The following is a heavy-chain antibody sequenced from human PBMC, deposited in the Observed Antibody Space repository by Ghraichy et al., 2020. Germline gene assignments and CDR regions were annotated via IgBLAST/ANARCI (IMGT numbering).Heavy chain of an antibody. CDR2: IYYSGST. Sequence: SETLSLTCTVSGGSISSGDYYWSWIRQPPGKGLEWIGYIYYSGSTYYNPSLKSRVTISVDTSKNQFSLKLSSVTAADTAVYYCARGSLYHAYYFDYWGQGTLVTVSS. V-gene: IGHV4-30-4*01. D-gene: IGHD2-21*01. J-gene: IGHJ4*02. CDR1: GGSISSGDYY. CDR3: ARGSLYHAYYFDY.